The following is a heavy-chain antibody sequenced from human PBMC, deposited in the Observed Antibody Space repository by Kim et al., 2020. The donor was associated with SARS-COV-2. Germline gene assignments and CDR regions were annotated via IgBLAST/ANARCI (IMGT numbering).Heavy chain of an antibody. J-gene: IGHJ4*02. V-gene: IGHV3-30*18. CDR3: AKDSALLFDY. D-gene: IGHD6-6*01. CDR1: GFTFSSYG. CDR2: ISYDGSNK. Sequence: GGSLRLSCAASGFTFSSYGMHWVRRAPGKGLEWVAVISYDGSNKYYADSVKGRFTISRDNSKNTLYLQMNSLRAEDTAVYYCAKDSALLFDYWGQGTLVT.